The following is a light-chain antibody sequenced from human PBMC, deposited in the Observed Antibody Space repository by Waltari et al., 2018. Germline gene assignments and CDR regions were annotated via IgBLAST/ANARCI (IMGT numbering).Light chain of an antibody. Sequence: DLTQSPGTLSLSPGERATLSCRASRSVIKYLAWYQQTPGRAPRLLIYHASTRATGIPDRFSGSGSGTDFSLTISRLEPDDFAVYYCQKYDSLPATFGQGTRVEIK. V-gene: IGKV3-20*01. J-gene: IGKJ1*01. CDR3: QKYDSLPAT. CDR2: HAS. CDR1: RSVIKY.